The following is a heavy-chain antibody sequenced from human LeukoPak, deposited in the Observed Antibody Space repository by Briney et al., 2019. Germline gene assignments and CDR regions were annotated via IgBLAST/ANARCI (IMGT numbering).Heavy chain of an antibody. V-gene: IGHV4-59*01. D-gene: IGHD3-3*01. J-gene: IGHJ4*02. Sequence: SETLSLTCTVSGGSISSYYWSWIRQPPGKGLEWIGHIYYGGSTNYNPSLKSRVTISVDTSKHQFSLQLRSVTAADTAVYYCGRHSPEFWSAISTFRFDCWGQGTMVTVSS. CDR2: IYYGGST. CDR1: GGSISSYY. CDR3: GRHSPEFWSAISTFRFDC.